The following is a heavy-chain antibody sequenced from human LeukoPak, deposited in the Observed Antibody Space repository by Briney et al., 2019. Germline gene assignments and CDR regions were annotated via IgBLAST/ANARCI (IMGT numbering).Heavy chain of an antibody. V-gene: IGHV4-31*03. CDR2: IYYSGST. Sequence: PSETLSLTCTVSGGSISSSGYSWSWIRQHPGKGLEWIGYIYYSGSTSYNPSLKSRVTISIDTSKNQFSLKLTSVTAADTAVFYCARESRAGMVREGFDYWGQGTLVTVSS. D-gene: IGHD3-10*01. CDR1: GGSISSSGYS. J-gene: IGHJ4*02. CDR3: ARESRAGMVREGFDY.